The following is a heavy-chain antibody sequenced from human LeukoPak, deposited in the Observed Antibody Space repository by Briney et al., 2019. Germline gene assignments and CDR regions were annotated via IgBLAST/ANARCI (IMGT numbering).Heavy chain of an antibody. Sequence: PSETLSLTCTVSGGSISSSSYSWGWIRQPPGKGLEWIGSIYYSGSTYYNPSLKSRVTISVDTSKNQFSLKLSSVTAADTAVYYCARRSRSYYATHFDYWGQGTLVTVSS. CDR2: IYYSGST. CDR3: ARRSRSYYATHFDY. CDR1: GGSISSSSYS. V-gene: IGHV4-39*01. J-gene: IGHJ4*02. D-gene: IGHD1-26*01.